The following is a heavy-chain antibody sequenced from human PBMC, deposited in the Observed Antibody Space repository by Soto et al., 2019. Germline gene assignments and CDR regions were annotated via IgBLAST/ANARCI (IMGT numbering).Heavy chain of an antibody. CDR3: ARDDLYCSGGSCYHPGWFDP. CDR2: IYYSGST. D-gene: IGHD2-15*01. V-gene: IGHV4-61*08. J-gene: IGHJ5*02. Sequence: SETLSLTCTVSGDSISSGDYYWSWIRQPPGKGLEWIGYIYYSGSTNYNPSLKSRVTISVDTSKNQFSLKLSSVTAADTAAYYCARDDLYCSGGSCYHPGWFDPWGQGTLVTVSS. CDR1: GDSISSGDYY.